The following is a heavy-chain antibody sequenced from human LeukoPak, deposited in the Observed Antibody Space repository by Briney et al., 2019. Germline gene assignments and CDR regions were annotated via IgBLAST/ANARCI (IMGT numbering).Heavy chain of an antibody. Sequence: SETLSLTCTVSGGSISSSSYYWGWIRQPPGKGLEWIGIIYAGGITYYNPSLKSRVTISVDTSKNQFSLRLSSVTAADTAVYYCARGPERYCSSTSCYPKYNWFDPWGQGTLVTVSS. CDR3: ARGPERYCSSTSCYPKYNWFDP. V-gene: IGHV4-39*07. J-gene: IGHJ5*02. CDR2: IYAGGIT. CDR1: GGSISSSSYY. D-gene: IGHD2-2*01.